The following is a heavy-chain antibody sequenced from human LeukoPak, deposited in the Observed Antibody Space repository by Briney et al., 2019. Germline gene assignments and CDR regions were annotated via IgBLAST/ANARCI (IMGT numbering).Heavy chain of an antibody. V-gene: IGHV4-39*01. CDR3: ARRTYYYAFDI. D-gene: IGHD3-10*01. CDR1: GGSISSSSYY. J-gene: IGHJ3*02. Sequence: SETLSLTCTVSGGSISSSSYYWGWIRQPPGKGLEWIGSIYYSGSTYYNPSLKSRVTISVDTSKNQFSLKLSSVTAADTAVYYCARRTYYYAFDIWGQGTMVTVSS. CDR2: IYYSGST.